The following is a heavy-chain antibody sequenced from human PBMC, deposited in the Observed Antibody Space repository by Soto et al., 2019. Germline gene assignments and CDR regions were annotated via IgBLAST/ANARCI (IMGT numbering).Heavy chain of an antibody. V-gene: IGHV1-2*04. CDR3: AREREYSGYEIQTPYYYYYYGMDV. Sequence: ASVKVSCKASGYTFTGYYMHWVRQAPGQGLEWMGWINPNSGGTNYAQKFQGWVTMTRDTSISTAYMELSRLRSDDTAVYYCAREREYSGYEIQTPYYYYYYGMDVWGQGTTVTVSS. CDR1: GYTFTGYY. CDR2: INPNSGGT. D-gene: IGHD5-12*01. J-gene: IGHJ6*02.